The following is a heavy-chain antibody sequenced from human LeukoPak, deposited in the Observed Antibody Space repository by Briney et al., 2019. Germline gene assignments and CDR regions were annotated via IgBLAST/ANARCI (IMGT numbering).Heavy chain of an antibody. D-gene: IGHD6-6*01. CDR1: GGTFSSYA. Sequence: PVKVSCKASGGTFSSYAISWVRQAPGQGLEWMGRIIPIFGTANYAQKFQGRVTITTDESTSTAYMELSSLRSEDTAVYYCAFSMAAFYYYYYMDVWGKGTTVTVSS. V-gene: IGHV1-69*05. CDR3: AFSMAAFYYYYYMDV. CDR2: IIPIFGTA. J-gene: IGHJ6*03.